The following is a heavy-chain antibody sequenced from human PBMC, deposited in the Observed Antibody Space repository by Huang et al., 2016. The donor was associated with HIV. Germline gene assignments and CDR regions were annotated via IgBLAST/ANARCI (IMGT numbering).Heavy chain of an antibody. D-gene: IGHD3-3*01. CDR3: VRAKEKGYDFWSGYRY. Sequence: EVELAESGGGSVRPGQSLRLSCVGSGFIFRDYWMHWVRQIPGKGLMWVARSESDGSSTSYAEAVKGRFTIYRDNAKNTVYWKMSRLRVDDTAVYYCVRAKEKGYDFWSGYRYWGQGVQVTVSS. V-gene: IGHV3-74*02. CDR2: SESDGSST. J-gene: IGHJ4*01. CDR1: GFIFRDYW.